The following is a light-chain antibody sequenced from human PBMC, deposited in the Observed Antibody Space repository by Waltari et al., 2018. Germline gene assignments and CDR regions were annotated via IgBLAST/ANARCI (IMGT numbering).Light chain of an antibody. CDR3: QHSFGNPPWT. J-gene: IGKJ1*01. V-gene: IGKV1-39*01. Sequence: DILMAQSPSSLSASIGDRVTITCRASQLINTYLNWYQHKPGEAPKLLMYDSSTLQIGVPSRFSGSGSGTDFTFTISSLQPEDIATYYCQHSFGNPPWTFGRGTKV. CDR2: DSS. CDR1: QLINTY.